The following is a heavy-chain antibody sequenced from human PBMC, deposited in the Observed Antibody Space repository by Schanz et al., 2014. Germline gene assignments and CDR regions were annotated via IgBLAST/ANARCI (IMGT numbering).Heavy chain of an antibody. D-gene: IGHD1-26*01. Sequence: QVPLVESGGGVVQPGRSLRLSCAASGFTFSSSGMHWVRQAPGKGLDWVAVIWYDGSNKYYADSVKGRFTISRDNSKNTLFLQMNSLRAEDTAVYYCARDHTTESYYSAGPPIDYWGQGTLLTVSS. V-gene: IGHV3-33*01. CDR2: IWYDGSNK. J-gene: IGHJ4*02. CDR3: ARDHTTESYYSAGPPIDY. CDR1: GFTFSSSG.